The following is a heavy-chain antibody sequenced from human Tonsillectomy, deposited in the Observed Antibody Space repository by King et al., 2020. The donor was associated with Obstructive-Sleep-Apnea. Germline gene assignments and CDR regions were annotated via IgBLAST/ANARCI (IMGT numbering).Heavy chain of an antibody. CDR3: AHSDSGGAAAGTGVNAFDI. Sequence: TLKESGPTLVKPTQTLTLTCTFSGFSLSTSGVGVGWIRQPPGKALEWLPLIYWDDDKRYSPSLKSRLTITKDTSKNQVVLTMTNMDTVDTATYYCAHSDSGGAAAGTGVNAFDIWGQGTMVTVSS. CDR1: GFSLSTSGVG. V-gene: IGHV2-5*02. D-gene: IGHD6-13*01. J-gene: IGHJ3*02. CDR2: IYWDDDK.